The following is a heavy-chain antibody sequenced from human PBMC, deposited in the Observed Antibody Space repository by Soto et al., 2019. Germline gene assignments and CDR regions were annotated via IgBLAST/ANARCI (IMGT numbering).Heavy chain of an antibody. D-gene: IGHD3-3*01. CDR1: GGPFSGYY. CDR2: INHLGTT. Sequence: SETLSLTCAVYGGPFSGYYWSWIRQSPGKGLEWIGEINHLGTTNYNPSLKSRVTISVDTSNKQFSLKLSSVTSADTAVYYCARAAPTYYDFWSGYYGSWFDPWGQGTLVTVSS. V-gene: IGHV4-34*01. J-gene: IGHJ5*02. CDR3: ARAAPTYYDFWSGYYGSWFDP.